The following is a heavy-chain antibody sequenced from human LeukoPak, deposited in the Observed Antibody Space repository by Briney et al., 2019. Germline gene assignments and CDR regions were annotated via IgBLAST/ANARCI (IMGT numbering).Heavy chain of an antibody. CDR3: AKDRGVSSRGFDY. J-gene: IGHJ4*02. V-gene: IGHV3-23*01. CDR1: GFTLSNYA. D-gene: IGHD3-10*01. Sequence: GGSLRLSCAASGFTLSNYAMNWVRQAPGKGLEWVSAISGTGGSTFYADSVKGRFTISRDNSKNTLYLQMNSLRAEDTAVYYCAKDRGVSSRGFDYWGQGTLVTVSS. CDR2: ISGTGGST.